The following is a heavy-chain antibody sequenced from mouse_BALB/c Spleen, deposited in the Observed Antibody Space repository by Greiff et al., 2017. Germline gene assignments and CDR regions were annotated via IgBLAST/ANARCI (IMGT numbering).Heavy chain of an antibody. CDR3: TREELFYAMDY. CDR2: IRLKSNNYAT. CDR1: GFTFSNYW. Sequence: DVHLVESGGGLVQPGGSMKLSCVASGFTFSNYWMNWVRQSPEKGLEWVAEIRLKSNNYATHYAESVKGRFTISRDDSKSSVYLQMNNLRAEDTGIYYCTREELFYAMDYWGQGTSVTVSS. J-gene: IGHJ4*01. V-gene: IGHV6-6*02.